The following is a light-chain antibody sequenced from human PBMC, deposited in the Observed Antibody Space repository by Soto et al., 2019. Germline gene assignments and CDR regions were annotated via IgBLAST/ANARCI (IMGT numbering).Light chain of an antibody. V-gene: IGKV1-5*01. CDR1: QTISSW. CDR2: DAS. J-gene: IGKJ1*01. Sequence: DIQMTHSPSTLSGSVGDRFTIXXRASQTISSWLAWYQQKPGKAPEXLIFDASSLGSGVPSRFSGRGSGTEFTLTISSLQPDDFATYYCQQYNSYSTFGQGTKVDI. CDR3: QQYNSYST.